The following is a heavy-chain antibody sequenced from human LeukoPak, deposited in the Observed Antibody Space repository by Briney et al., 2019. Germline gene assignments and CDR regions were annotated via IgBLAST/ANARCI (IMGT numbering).Heavy chain of an antibody. CDR3: AIAQSWDELFDS. J-gene: IGHJ4*02. Sequence: GGPLTLSCAASGIAVIGIYMIWVFQPPGKGLEWVSFISINTDTFYADSVRGRFTISRDSSKNTLFLQMNSLRDEDSAVYYCAIAQSWDELFDSWGQGTLVTVSS. D-gene: IGHD1-26*01. CDR1: GIAVIGIY. V-gene: IGHV3-53*01. CDR2: ISINTDT.